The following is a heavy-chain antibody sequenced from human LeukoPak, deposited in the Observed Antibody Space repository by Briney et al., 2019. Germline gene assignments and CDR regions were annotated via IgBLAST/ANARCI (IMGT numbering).Heavy chain of an antibody. CDR3: AKDPGYSYYYDSSGYYFDY. Sequence: GGSLRLSCAAFGFTFSSYGMHWVRQAPGKGLEWVAVISYDGSNKYYADSVKGRFTISRDNSKNTLYLQMNSLRAEDTAVYYCAKDPGYSYYYDSSGYYFDYWGQGTLVIVSS. J-gene: IGHJ4*02. D-gene: IGHD3-22*01. CDR1: GFTFSSYG. CDR2: ISYDGSNK. V-gene: IGHV3-30*18.